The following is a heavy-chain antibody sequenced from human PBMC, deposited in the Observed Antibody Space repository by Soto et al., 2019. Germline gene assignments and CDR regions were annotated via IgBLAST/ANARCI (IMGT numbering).Heavy chain of an antibody. CDR3: VRKNYDLSLGSFDY. J-gene: IGHJ4*02. Sequence: QVQLVESGGVVVQPGRSLRLSCAASGFTFSSHAMHWVCQPPGKGLEWVAVVSSDGGVQYYAESVKGRSTISRDNTKNTMYLQIDSLRAEDTAVYYCVRKNYDLSLGSFDYWGQGVLVTVSA. CDR1: GFTFSSHA. V-gene: IGHV3-30-3*01. D-gene: IGHD3-3*01. CDR2: VSSDGGVQ.